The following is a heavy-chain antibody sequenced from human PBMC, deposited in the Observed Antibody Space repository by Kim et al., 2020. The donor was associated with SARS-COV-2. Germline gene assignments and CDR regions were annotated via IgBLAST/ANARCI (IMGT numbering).Heavy chain of an antibody. D-gene: IGHD5-18*01. V-gene: IGHV4-39*01. Sequence: TPSLKSRVTISVDTSKNPFSLTLSSVTAADTAVYYCARLDTAMDTGHFDYWGQGTLVTVSS. CDR3: ARLDTAMDTGHFDY. J-gene: IGHJ4*02.